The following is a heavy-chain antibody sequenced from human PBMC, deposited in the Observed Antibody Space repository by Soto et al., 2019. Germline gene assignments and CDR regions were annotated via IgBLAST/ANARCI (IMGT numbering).Heavy chain of an antibody. CDR3: ARDGDYGGNSAAFDI. J-gene: IGHJ3*02. CDR2: IWYDGSNK. D-gene: IGHD4-17*01. Sequence: GGSLRLSCAASGFTFSSHGMRWVRQAPGKGLEWVTGIWYDGSNKNYADSVKGRFTIYRDNSKNTLFLQMDSLRAEDTAVYYCARDGDYGGNSAAFDIWGPGTMVTVSS. CDR1: GFTFSSHG. V-gene: IGHV3-33*01.